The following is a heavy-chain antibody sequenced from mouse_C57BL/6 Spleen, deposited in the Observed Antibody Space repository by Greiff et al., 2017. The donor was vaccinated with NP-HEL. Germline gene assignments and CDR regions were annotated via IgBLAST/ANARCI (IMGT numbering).Heavy chain of an antibody. Sequence: QVQLQQSGAELARPGASVKLSCKASGYTFTSYGISWVKQRTGQGLEWIGEIYPRSGNTYYNEKFKGKATLTADKSSSTAYMELRSLTSEDSAVYFCAREERSYGNYPYWYFDVWGTGTTVTVSS. V-gene: IGHV1-81*01. J-gene: IGHJ1*03. CDR2: IYPRSGNT. CDR1: GYTFTSYG. CDR3: AREERSYGNYPYWYFDV. D-gene: IGHD2-1*01.